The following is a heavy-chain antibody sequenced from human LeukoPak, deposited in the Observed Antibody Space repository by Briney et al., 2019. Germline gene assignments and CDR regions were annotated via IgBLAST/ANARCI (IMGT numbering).Heavy chain of an antibody. V-gene: IGHV4-39*07. CDR1: GGSISSSTYY. Sequence: PSETLSLTCTVSGGSISSSTYYWGWIRQPPGKGLEWIGSIYYSGSTYYNPSLKSRVTISVDTSKNQFSLKLYSVTAADTAVYYCARYYYASGRLFDPWGQGTLVTVSS. CDR2: IYYSGST. J-gene: IGHJ5*02. CDR3: ARYYYASGRLFDP. D-gene: IGHD3-10*01.